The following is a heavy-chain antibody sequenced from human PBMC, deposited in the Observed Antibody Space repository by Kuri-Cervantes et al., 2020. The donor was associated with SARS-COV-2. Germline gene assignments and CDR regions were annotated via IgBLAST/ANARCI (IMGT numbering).Heavy chain of an antibody. D-gene: IGHD1-1*01. CDR2: ISDSSGYI. CDR1: GFTFSNYS. Sequence: GGSLRLSCAASGFTFSNYSMNWVRQAPGKGLEWVSSISDSSGYIYYADSVKGRFTISRDNSKNTLHLQMNSLRAEDTAVYYCAKVKLERFLDAFDIWGQGTMVTVSS. CDR3: AKVKLERFLDAFDI. V-gene: IGHV3-21*04. J-gene: IGHJ3*02.